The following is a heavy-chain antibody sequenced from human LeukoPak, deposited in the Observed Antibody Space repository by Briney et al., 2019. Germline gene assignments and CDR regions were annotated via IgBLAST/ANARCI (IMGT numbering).Heavy chain of an antibody. J-gene: IGHJ3*02. Sequence: GSLRLSCAASGFTFSSYGMSWVRQAPGKGLEWVAVISYDGSNKYYADSVKGRFTISRDNSKNTLYLQMNSLRAEDTAVYYCARVATMVRGVDDAFDIWGQGTMVTVSS. CDR2: ISYDGSNK. CDR3: ARVATMVRGVDDAFDI. D-gene: IGHD3-10*01. V-gene: IGHV3-30*03. CDR1: GFTFSSYG.